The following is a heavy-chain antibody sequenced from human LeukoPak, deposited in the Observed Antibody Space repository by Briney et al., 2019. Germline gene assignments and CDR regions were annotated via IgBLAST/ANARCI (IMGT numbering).Heavy chain of an antibody. V-gene: IGHV3-30*04. CDR3: ARDPYYDSSGYHDY. Sequence: GRSLRLPCAASGFTFSSYAMHWVRQAPGKGLEWVAVISYDGSNKYYADSVKGRFTISRDNSKNTLYLQMNSLRAEDTAVYYCARDPYYDSSGYHDYWGQGTLVTVSS. CDR2: ISYDGSNK. CDR1: GFTFSSYA. J-gene: IGHJ4*02. D-gene: IGHD3-22*01.